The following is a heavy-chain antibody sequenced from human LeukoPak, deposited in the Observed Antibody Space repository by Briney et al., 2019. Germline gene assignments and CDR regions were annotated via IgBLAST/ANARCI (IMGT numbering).Heavy chain of an antibody. Sequence: SETLSLTCTVSGGSISNSYWNWIRQSPGKGLEWIGYIYYSGSTNYNPSLKSRVTISVDTSKNQFSLKLSSVTAADSAVYYCAREYPAIVEGGFDPWGQGTLVTVSS. D-gene: IGHD5-18*01. CDR1: GGSISNSY. V-gene: IGHV4-59*01. CDR2: IYYSGST. J-gene: IGHJ5*02. CDR3: AREYPAIVEGGFDP.